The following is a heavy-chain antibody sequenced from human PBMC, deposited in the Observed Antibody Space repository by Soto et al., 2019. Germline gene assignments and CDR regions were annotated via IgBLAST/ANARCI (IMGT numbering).Heavy chain of an antibody. J-gene: IGHJ6*02. CDR1: GFTFSSYA. CDR2: ISGSGGST. D-gene: IGHD2-8*01. V-gene: IGHV3-23*01. Sequence: GGSLRLSCAASGFTFSSYAMSWVRQAPGKGLEWVSAISGSGGSTYYADSVKGRFTISRDNSKNTLYLQMNSLRAEDTAVYYCAKSLIVLMVYAPDYYYYGMAVWGQGTTVPVSS. CDR3: AKSLIVLMVYAPDYYYYGMAV.